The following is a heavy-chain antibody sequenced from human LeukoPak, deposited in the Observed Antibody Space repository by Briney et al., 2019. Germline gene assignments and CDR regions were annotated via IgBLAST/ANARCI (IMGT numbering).Heavy chain of an antibody. J-gene: IGHJ4*02. CDR3: ARGYQRDGYNPDY. CDR2: IIPILGIA. Sequence: SVKVSCKASGGTFSSYAISWVRQAPGQGLEWMGRIIPILGIANYAQKFQGRVTITADKSTSTAYMELSSLRSEDTAVYYCARGYQRDGYNPDYWGQGTLVTVSS. D-gene: IGHD5-24*01. CDR1: GGTFSSYA. V-gene: IGHV1-69*04.